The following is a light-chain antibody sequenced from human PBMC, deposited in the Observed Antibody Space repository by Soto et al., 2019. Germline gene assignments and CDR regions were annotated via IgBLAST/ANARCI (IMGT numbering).Light chain of an antibody. V-gene: IGLV2-14*01. CDR1: SRDVGAYNS. CDR2: EVS. J-gene: IGLJ1*01. Sequence: QSVLAHPASVSGSPGQSITISCTGTSRDVGAYNSVSWYQQHPGKAPKLLIYEVSNRPSGVSNRFSGSKSGNTASLTISGLQAEDEADYYCSSYTSSSTPCVFGNGTKFTV. CDR3: SSYTSSSTPCV.